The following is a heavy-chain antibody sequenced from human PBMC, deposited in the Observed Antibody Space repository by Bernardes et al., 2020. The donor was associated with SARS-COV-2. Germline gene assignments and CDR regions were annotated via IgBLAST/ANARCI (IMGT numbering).Heavy chain of an antibody. Sequence: ASVKVSCKASGYTFTSYYMHWVRQAPGQGLEWMGIINPGGGTTSYAQKFQGRVTMTRDTSTSTVYMELSSLRSEDTAVYYCARALLGQVGATRRDPRTNYYFDYWGQGTLVTVSS. CDR1: GYTFTSYY. J-gene: IGHJ4*02. D-gene: IGHD1-26*01. CDR3: ARALLGQVGATRRDPRTNYYFDY. CDR2: INPGGGTT. V-gene: IGHV1-46*01.